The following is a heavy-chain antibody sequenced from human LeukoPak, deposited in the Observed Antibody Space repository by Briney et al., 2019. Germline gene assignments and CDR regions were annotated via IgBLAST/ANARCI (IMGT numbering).Heavy chain of an antibody. CDR3: AKHHPEPGGITIFGVVITTLDY. CDR1: DGSISSYY. Sequence: SETLSLTCTVSDGSISSYYWSWIRQPPGKGLEWIGYIYYSGSTYYNPSLKSRVTISVDTSKNQFSLKLTSVTAADTAVYYCAKHHPEPGGITIFGVVITTLDYWGQGTLVTVSS. D-gene: IGHD3-3*01. CDR2: IYYSGST. J-gene: IGHJ4*02. V-gene: IGHV4-59*08.